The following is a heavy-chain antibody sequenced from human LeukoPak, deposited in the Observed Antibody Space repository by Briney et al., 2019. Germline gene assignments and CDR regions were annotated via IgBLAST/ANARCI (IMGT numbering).Heavy chain of an antibody. J-gene: IGHJ4*02. D-gene: IGHD1-26*01. CDR2: ISGSGGST. Sequence: GGSLRLSCAASGFTFSSYAMSWVRQAPGKGLEWVSAISGSGGSTYYADSVKGRFTISRDNSKNTLYLQMNSLRAENTAVYYCAKNPSGSYQEYFDYWGQGTLVTVSS. CDR1: GFTFSSYA. CDR3: AKNPSGSYQEYFDY. V-gene: IGHV3-23*01.